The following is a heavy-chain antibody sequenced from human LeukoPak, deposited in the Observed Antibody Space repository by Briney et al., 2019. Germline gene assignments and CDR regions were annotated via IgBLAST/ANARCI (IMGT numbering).Heavy chain of an antibody. V-gene: IGHV3-7*01. CDR1: GFTFSSYG. CDR3: ARRYFDS. J-gene: IGHJ4*02. CDR2: IKQDGSEK. Sequence: GGSLRLSCAASGFTFSSYGMHWVRQAPGKGLEWVANIKQDGSEKYYVDSVKGRFTISRDNAKNSLYLQMNSLRAEDTAVYYCARRYFDSWGQGTLVTVSS.